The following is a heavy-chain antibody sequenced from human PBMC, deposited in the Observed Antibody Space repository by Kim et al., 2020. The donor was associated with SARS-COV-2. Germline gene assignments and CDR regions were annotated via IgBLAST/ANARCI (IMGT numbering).Heavy chain of an antibody. CDR2: IYYGGST. D-gene: IGHD3-9*01. Sequence: SETLSLTCTVSGGSISSSCYYWGWIRQPPGKGLEGIGSIYYGGSTYYNPSLKSRVTISVDTSKNQFSLKLSSVTAADTAVLYCARLNIGLRSSNFDWLFWKVAGFDYWGQGTLVTVSS. CDR3: ARLNIGLRSSNFDWLFWKVAGFDY. V-gene: IGHV4-39*01. J-gene: IGHJ4*02. CDR1: GGSISSSCYY.